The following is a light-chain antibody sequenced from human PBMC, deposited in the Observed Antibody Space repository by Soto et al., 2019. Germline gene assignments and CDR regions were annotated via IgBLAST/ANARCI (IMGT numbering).Light chain of an antibody. CDR1: QSISSY. CDR2: AAS. J-gene: IGKJ4*01. CDR3: QQSYSTPPLT. V-gene: IGKV1-39*01. Sequence: DIQMTQSPSSLSASVGDRVTITCRASQSISSYLNWYQQKPGNAPKLLIYAASSLQSGVPSRFCGSGSGTDFTLTISSLQPEDFATYYCQQSYSTPPLTFGGGTKVEIK.